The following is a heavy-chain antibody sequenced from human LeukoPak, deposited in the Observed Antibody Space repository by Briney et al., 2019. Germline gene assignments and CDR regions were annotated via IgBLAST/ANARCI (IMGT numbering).Heavy chain of an antibody. D-gene: IGHD3-22*01. Sequence: GVSLRLSCAASGFTFSIYGMHWVRQAPGKGQEWVAFIRYEGSNKYDAEPVKGRFTTARDNTKNSLNLQLDRLRAEDTAVYYWARGRYYDSSGYPFDAFDIWGQGTMVIVSS. CDR2: IRYEGSNK. V-gene: IGHV3-30*02. CDR3: ARGRYYDSSGYPFDAFDI. J-gene: IGHJ3*02. CDR1: GFTFSIYG.